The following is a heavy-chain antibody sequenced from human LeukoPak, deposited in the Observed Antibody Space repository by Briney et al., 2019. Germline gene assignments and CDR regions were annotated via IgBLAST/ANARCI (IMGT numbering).Heavy chain of an antibody. CDR3: ARADPRYCGSTSCSNWFDP. J-gene: IGHJ5*02. CDR2: INPNSGGT. Sequence: RRASVKVSCKASGYTFTGYYMHWVRQAPGQGLEWMGWINPNSGGTNYAQKFQGRVTMTRDTSISTAYMELSRLRSDDTAVYYCARADPRYCGSTSCSNWFDPWGQGTLVTVSS. CDR1: GYTFTGYY. V-gene: IGHV1-2*02. D-gene: IGHD2-2*01.